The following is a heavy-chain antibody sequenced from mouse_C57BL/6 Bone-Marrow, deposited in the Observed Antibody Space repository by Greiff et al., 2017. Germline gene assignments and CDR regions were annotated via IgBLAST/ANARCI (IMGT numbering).Heavy chain of an antibody. CDR2: ISNGGGST. V-gene: IGHV5-12*01. CDR1: GFTFSDYY. J-gene: IGHJ4*01. D-gene: IGHD1-2*01. Sequence: DVKLVESGGGLVQPGGSLKLSCAASGFTFSDYYMYWVRQTPEKRLEWVAYISNGGGSTYYPDTVKGRFTISRDNAKNTLYLQMSRLKSEDTAMYYCARHRLPYYYAMDYWGQGTSVTVSS. CDR3: ARHRLPYYYAMDY.